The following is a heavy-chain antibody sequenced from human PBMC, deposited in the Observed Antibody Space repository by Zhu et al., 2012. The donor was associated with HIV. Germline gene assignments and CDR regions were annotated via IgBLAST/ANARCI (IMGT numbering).Heavy chain of an antibody. CDR2: IYYSGST. J-gene: IGHJ3*02. CDR1: GGSISSSSYY. CDR3: ASPPPSAPFDI. Sequence: QVQLQESGPGLVKPSETLSLTCTVSGGSISSSSYYWGWIRQPPGKGLEWIGSIYYSGSTYYNPSLKSRVTISVDTSKNQFSLKLSSVTAADTAVYYCASPPPSAPFDIWGQGTMVTVSS. V-gene: IGHV4-39*01.